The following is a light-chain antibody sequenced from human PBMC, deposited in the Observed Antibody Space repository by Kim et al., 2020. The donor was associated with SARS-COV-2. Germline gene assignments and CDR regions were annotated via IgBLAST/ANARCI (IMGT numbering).Light chain of an antibody. CDR1: NIGSKN. V-gene: IGLV3-9*01. Sequence: SVARGQAAKITCEENNIGSKNVHWYQQKPGQAPVLVIYRDTNRPSGIPERFSGSNSGNTATLTISRAQVGDEADYYCQVWDSTWVFGGGTQLTVL. CDR3: QVWDSTWV. J-gene: IGLJ3*02. CDR2: RDT.